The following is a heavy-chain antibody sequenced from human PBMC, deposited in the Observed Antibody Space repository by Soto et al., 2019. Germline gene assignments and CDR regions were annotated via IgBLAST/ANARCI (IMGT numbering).Heavy chain of an antibody. J-gene: IGHJ4*02. CDR2: MNPNSGNT. V-gene: IGHV1-8*01. D-gene: IGHD3-3*01. Sequence: ASVKVSCKASGYTFTSYDINWVRQATGQGLEWMGRMNPNSGNTGYAQKFQGRVTMTRNTSISTAYMELSSLRFEDTAVYYCARGRRNDFWSGCLLGGYDYAFDYWGQGTLVTVSS. CDR1: GYTFTSYD. CDR3: ARGRRNDFWSGCLLGGYDYAFDY.